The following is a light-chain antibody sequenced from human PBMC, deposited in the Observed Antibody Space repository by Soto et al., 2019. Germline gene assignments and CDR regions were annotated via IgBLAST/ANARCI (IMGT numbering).Light chain of an antibody. Sequence: NFMLTQPHSVSESPGKTVTISCTRSSGSIASTYVQWYQQRPGSVPTTVIFDDNQRPSGVPDRFSGSIDASSTSASLTISGLKTEDEADYYCPSYTPTNQVFGGGTKLTVL. V-gene: IGLV6-57*03. CDR1: SGSIASTY. CDR3: PSYTPTNQV. CDR2: DDN. J-gene: IGLJ3*02.